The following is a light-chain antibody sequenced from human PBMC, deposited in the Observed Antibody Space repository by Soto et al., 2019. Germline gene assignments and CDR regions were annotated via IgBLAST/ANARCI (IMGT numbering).Light chain of an antibody. CDR1: QSFSNW. CDR2: HVS. J-gene: IGKJ3*01. CDR3: QHYNTYPYT. Sequence: DIQMTQSPSTLSSSVGDRVTVTCRASQSFSNWLAWYQQKPGKAPKLLIYHVSSLQTGVPSRFRVSGSVRELALTITSLQPDDVATYYCQHYNTYPYTLGPGAKVDI. V-gene: IGKV1-5*01.